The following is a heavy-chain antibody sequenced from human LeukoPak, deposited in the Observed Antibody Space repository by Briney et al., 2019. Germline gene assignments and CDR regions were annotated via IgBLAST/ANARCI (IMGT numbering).Heavy chain of an antibody. Sequence: GASVRVSCKASGYSFTGYYMHWVRQAPGQGLEWMGWINPNSGGTNYAQKFQGRVTMTRDTSISTAYMELSRLRSDDTAVYYCARCLNWGHQHDAFDIWGQGTMVTVSS. V-gene: IGHV1-2*02. CDR3: ARCLNWGHQHDAFDI. CDR1: GYSFTGYY. D-gene: IGHD7-27*01. J-gene: IGHJ3*02. CDR2: INPNSGGT.